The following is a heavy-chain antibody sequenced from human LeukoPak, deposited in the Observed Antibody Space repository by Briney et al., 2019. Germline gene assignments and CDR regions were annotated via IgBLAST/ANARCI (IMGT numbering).Heavy chain of an antibody. D-gene: IGHD3-22*01. CDR3: ARADSGGYYVAYWY. CDR1: GYTFTGYG. J-gene: IGHJ4*02. V-gene: IGHV1-18*01. Sequence: ASVKVSCKASGYTFTGYGIIWVRQAPGQGLEWLGWINAYKGSTKYPQMFQGRVTVTTDTSTSTAYMELRSLRSDDTAVYYCARADSGGYYVAYWYWGQGTLVTVSS. CDR2: INAYKGST.